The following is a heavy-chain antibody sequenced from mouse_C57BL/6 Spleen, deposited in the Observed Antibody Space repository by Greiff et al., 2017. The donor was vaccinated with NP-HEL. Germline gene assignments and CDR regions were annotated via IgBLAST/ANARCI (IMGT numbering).Heavy chain of an antibody. D-gene: IGHD3-2*02. CDR3: ARSGAAQATFPYYFDY. V-gene: IGHV1-58*01. Sequence: EVQLQESGAELVRPGSSVKMSCKTSGYTFTSYGINWVKQRPGQGLEWIGYIYIGNGYTEYNEKFKGKATLTSDTSSSTAYMQLSILTSEDSAIYFCARSGAAQATFPYYFDYWGQGTTLTVSS. CDR1: GYTFTSYG. J-gene: IGHJ2*01. CDR2: IYIGNGYT.